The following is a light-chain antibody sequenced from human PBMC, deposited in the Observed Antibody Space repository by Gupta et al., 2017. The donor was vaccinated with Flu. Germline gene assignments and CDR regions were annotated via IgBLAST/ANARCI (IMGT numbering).Light chain of an antibody. CDR2: AAS. V-gene: IGKV1-6*01. CDR1: QDIRND. CDR3: LQYYNSWT. J-gene: IGKJ1*01. Sequence: AIQMTQSPSSLSASVGDRVTITCRASQDIRNDVGWYQQKPGKAPKLLIYAASSLQSGVPSRFSGSGSGSEFTLTISSLQPEDIATYYCLQYYNSWTFGLGTKVGI.